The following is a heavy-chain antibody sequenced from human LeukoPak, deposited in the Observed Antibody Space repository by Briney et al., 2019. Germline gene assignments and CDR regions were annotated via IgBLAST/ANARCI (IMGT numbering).Heavy chain of an antibody. D-gene: IGHD3-22*01. J-gene: IGHJ4*02. CDR1: GGSISNFY. V-gene: IGHV4-59*01. Sequence: SETLSLTCTVSGGSISNFYWSWIRQPPGKGLEWIGYIHNSGSTKYNPSLKSRVTISVVTAKNQFSLKVSSVTAADTAVYYCARSPYYDSSGIYFDYWGQGTLVTVSS. CDR3: ARSPYYDSSGIYFDY. CDR2: IHNSGST.